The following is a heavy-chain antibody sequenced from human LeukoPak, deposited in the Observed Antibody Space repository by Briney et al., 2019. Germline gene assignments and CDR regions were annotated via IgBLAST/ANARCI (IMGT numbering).Heavy chain of an antibody. Sequence: SETLSLTCAVYGGSFSGYYWSWIRQSPGKGLEWIGEINHSGSTNYNPSLKSRVTISVDTSKNQFSLKLSSVTAADTAVYYCADSTALGTPFDYWGQGTLVTVSS. V-gene: IGHV4-34*01. CDR1: GGSFSGYY. CDR2: INHSGST. J-gene: IGHJ4*02. D-gene: IGHD5-18*01. CDR3: ADSTALGTPFDY.